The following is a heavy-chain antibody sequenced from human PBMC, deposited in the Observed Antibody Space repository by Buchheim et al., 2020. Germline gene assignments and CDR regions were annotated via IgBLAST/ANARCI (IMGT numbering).Heavy chain of an antibody. D-gene: IGHD3-22*01. Sequence: EVQLVESGGDLVKPGGSLRLSCAASGLTFNNAWVSWVRQAPGKGLEWVGRIKSKTDGGTIDYAAPVKGRFTIQRDESENKVFLQMNSLKTEDTALYYCTTGTVIVKWGIFWGQGTL. CDR2: IKSKTDGGTI. J-gene: IGHJ4*02. CDR3: TTGTVIVKWGIF. CDR1: GLTFNNAW. V-gene: IGHV3-15*01.